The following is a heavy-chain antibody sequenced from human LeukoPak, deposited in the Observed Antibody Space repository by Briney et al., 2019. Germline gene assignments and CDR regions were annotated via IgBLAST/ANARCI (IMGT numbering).Heavy chain of an antibody. V-gene: IGHV4-4*07. D-gene: IGHD2-2*01. CDR3: ARESDIVVVPAATHFDY. J-gene: IGHJ4*02. CDR2: IYTSGST. CDR1: GGSISSYY. Sequence: SETLSLTCTVSGGSISSYYWSWIRQPAGKGLEWIGRIYTSGSTNYNPSLKSRVTMSVDTSKNQFSLKLSSVTAADTAVYYCARESDIVVVPAATHFDYWGQGTLVTVSS.